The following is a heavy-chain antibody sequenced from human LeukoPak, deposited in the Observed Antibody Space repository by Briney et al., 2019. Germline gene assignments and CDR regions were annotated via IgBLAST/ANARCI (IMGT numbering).Heavy chain of an antibody. J-gene: IGHJ4*02. CDR3: AKDQEWLRPTYFDY. V-gene: IGHV3-11*01. CDR2: ISSSGSTI. Sequence: GGSLRLSCAASGFTFSDYYMSWIRQAPGKGLEWVSYISSSGSTIYYADSVKGRFTISRDNAKNSLYLQMNSLRAEDTAVYYCAKDQEWLRPTYFDYWGQGTLVTVSS. CDR1: GFTFSDYY. D-gene: IGHD5-12*01.